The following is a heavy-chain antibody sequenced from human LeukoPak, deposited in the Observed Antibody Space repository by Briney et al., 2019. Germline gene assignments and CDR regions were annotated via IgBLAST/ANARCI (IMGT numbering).Heavy chain of an antibody. J-gene: IGHJ3*02. CDR3: ARVAGDFTEDAFDI. D-gene: IGHD4-17*01. Sequence: SETLSLTCTVSGGSISSGDYYWSWIRQPPGTGLEWIGYIYYSGSTYYNPSLKSRVTISVDTSKNQFSLKLSSVTAADTAVYYCARVAGDFTEDAFDIWGQGTMVTVSS. CDR1: GGSISSGDYY. CDR2: IYYSGST. V-gene: IGHV4-30-4*01.